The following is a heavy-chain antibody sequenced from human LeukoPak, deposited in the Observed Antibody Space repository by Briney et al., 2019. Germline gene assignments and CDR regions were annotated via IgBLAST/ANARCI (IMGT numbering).Heavy chain of an antibody. CDR2: ISPSGAST. J-gene: IGHJ1*01. Sequence: ASVKVSCKASGYTFISYYMHWVRQAPGQGLEWMGIISPSGASTTYAPRFQGRVTMTRDTSTSTVYMELSSLRFEDTAVHYCAREGTGYSGSHQYFQHWGQGTLVTVSS. V-gene: IGHV1-46*01. CDR3: AREGTGYSGSHQYFQH. D-gene: IGHD1-26*01. CDR1: GYTFISYY.